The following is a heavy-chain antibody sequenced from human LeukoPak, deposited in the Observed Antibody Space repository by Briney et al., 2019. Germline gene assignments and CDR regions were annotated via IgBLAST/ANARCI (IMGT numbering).Heavy chain of an antibody. V-gene: IGHV1-2*02. J-gene: IGHJ4*02. CDR1: GYTFTNFV. CDR3: ARNYHSTSFDY. Sequence: ASVKVSCKASGYTFTNFVISWVRQAPGQGLEWMGWINPNSGGTNYAQKFQGRVTMTRDTSISTAYMELSRLRSDDTAVYYCARNYHSTSFDYWGPGTLVTVSS. D-gene: IGHD2/OR15-2a*01. CDR2: INPNSGGT.